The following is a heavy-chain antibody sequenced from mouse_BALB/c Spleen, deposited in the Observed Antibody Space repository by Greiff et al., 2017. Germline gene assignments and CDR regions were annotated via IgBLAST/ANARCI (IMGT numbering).Heavy chain of an antibody. CDR2: IRNKANGYTT. J-gene: IGHJ3*01. D-gene: IGHD1-2*01. V-gene: IGHV7-3*02. Sequence: EVKLVESGGGLVQPGGSLRLSCATSGFTFTDYYMSWVRQPPGKALEWLGFIRNKANGYTTEYSVSVKGRFTISRDNSQSFLYLQMNTLGAEDSATYYCARDGYPFAYWGQGTLVTVSA. CDR1: GFTFTDYY. CDR3: ARDGYPFAY.